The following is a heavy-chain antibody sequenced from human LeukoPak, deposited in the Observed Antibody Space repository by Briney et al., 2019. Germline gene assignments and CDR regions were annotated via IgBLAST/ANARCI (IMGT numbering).Heavy chain of an antibody. CDR1: GYTFTSYY. Sequence: ASVKVSCKASGYTFTSYYMHWVRQAPGQGLEWMGIINPSGGSTSYAQKFQGRVTMTRDMSTSTVYMELSSLRSEDTAVYYCARGGGSGDLAYCGGDCYSVGYYFDYWGQGTLVTVSS. V-gene: IGHV1-46*01. J-gene: IGHJ4*02. CDR2: INPSGGST. D-gene: IGHD2-21*02. CDR3: ARGGGSGDLAYCGGDCYSVGYYFDY.